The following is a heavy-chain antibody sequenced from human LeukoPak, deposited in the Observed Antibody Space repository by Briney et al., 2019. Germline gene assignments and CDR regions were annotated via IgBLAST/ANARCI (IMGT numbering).Heavy chain of an antibody. Sequence: WASVKVSCKASGGTFSSYAISWVRQAPGQGLEWMGGITPIFGTANYAQKFQGRVTITTDESTSTAYMELSSLRSEDTAVYYCARGVYSSSFDPWGQGTPVTVSS. CDR1: GGTFSSYA. V-gene: IGHV1-69*05. CDR3: ARGVYSSSFDP. CDR2: ITPIFGTA. J-gene: IGHJ5*02. D-gene: IGHD6-6*01.